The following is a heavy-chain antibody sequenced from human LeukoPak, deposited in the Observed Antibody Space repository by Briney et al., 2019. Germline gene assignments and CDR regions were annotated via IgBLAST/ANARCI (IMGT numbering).Heavy chain of an antibody. V-gene: IGHV3-21*01. J-gene: IGHJ4*02. CDR3: AREYSSSWYTPNAFDY. D-gene: IGHD6-13*01. Sequence: GGSLRLSCAASGFTFSSYSVNWVRQAPGKGLEWVSSISSSSSYIYYADSVKGRFTISRDNAKNSLYLQMNSLRAEDTAVYYCAREYSSSWYTPNAFDYWGQGTLVTVSS. CDR1: GFTFSSYS. CDR2: ISSSSSYI.